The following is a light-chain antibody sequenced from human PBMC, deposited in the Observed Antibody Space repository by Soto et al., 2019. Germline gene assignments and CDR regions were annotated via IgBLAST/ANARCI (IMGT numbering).Light chain of an antibody. CDR3: SSYTSSSTLV. CDR1: SSDVGGYNY. J-gene: IGLJ2*01. Sequence: QAVLTQPASVSGSTGQSITISCTGTSSDVGGYNYVSWYQQHPGKAPKLMIYEVSNRPSGVPNRFSGSKSGNTASLTISGLQAEDEADYYCSSYTSSSTLVFGGGTKLTVL. V-gene: IGLV2-14*01. CDR2: EVS.